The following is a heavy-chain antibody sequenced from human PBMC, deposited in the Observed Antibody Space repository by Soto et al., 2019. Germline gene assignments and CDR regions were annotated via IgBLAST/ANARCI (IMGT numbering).Heavy chain of an antibody. V-gene: IGHV4-31*03. CDR2: IYESGYT. CDR1: GAYVSSGADY. Sequence: SATLSLTCSVSGAYVSSGADYWGWVRQRPGRGLEWIGYIYESGYTYYNTSLKSRLTISLDTSKNQFSLKLSSVTAADTAVYYCARCYSSGWYPPPRYFDYWGQGTLVTVSS. CDR3: ARCYSSGWYPPPRYFDY. J-gene: IGHJ4*02. D-gene: IGHD6-19*01.